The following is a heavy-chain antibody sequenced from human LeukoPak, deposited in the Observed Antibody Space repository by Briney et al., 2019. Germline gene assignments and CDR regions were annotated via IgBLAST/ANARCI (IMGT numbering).Heavy chain of an antibody. CDR3: AREGRPGTTENYYYYMDV. Sequence: ASVKVSCKASGYTFTSYDINWVREATGQGLEWMGWMNPNSGNTGYAQKFQGRVTMTRNTSISTAYMELSSLRSEATAVYYCAREGRPGTTENYYYYMDVWGKGTTVTVSS. CDR2: MNPNSGNT. CDR1: GYTFTSYD. V-gene: IGHV1-8*01. J-gene: IGHJ6*03. D-gene: IGHD1-7*01.